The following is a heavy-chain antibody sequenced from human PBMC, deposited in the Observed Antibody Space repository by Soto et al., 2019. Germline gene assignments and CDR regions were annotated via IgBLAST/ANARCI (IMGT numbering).Heavy chain of an antibody. Sequence: LRLSCAASGFTFSNAWMSWVRQAPGKGLEWVGRIKSKTDGGTTDYAAPVKGRFTISRDDSKNTLYLQMNSLKTEDTAVYYCTTGDYYYYGMDVWGQGTTVTVSS. CDR3: TTGDYYYYGMDV. CDR1: GFTFSNAW. CDR2: IKSKTDGGTT. J-gene: IGHJ6*02. V-gene: IGHV3-15*01.